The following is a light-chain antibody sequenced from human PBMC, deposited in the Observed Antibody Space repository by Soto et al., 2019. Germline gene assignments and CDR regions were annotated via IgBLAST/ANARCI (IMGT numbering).Light chain of an antibody. J-gene: IGKJ4*01. CDR1: QDIANY. CDR2: ATS. V-gene: IGKV1-9*01. CDR3: QQVNSYPLT. Sequence: DIQLTQSPSFLSASVGDRVTITCRASQDIANYLAWYQQKPGKAPKFLIYATSTFQSGLPSGFSGSGSGTAFTLTISSLQPEDLATYYCQQVNSYPLTFGGGTKVEIK.